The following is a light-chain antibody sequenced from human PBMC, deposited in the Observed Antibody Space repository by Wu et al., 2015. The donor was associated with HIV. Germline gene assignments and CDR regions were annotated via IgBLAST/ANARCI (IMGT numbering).Light chain of an antibody. CDR2: GAS. Sequence: EIVLTQSPATLSLSPGERATPSCRASQSIGSKIAWYQQKPGQAPRLLIYGASTRAAGIPARFSGRGSGTEFTLTISSTQSEDFGVYYCQQYDNWPPWTFGKGTKVEIK. CDR3: QQYDNWPPWT. CDR1: QSIGSK. V-gene: IGKV3-15*01. J-gene: IGKJ1*01.